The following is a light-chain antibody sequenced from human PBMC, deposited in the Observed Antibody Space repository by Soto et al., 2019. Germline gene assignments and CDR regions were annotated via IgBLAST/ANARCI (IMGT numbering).Light chain of an antibody. V-gene: IGKV3-20*01. J-gene: IGKJ3*01. Sequence: EIVLTQAPGTLPLSPGQRATLSCRASQRVNRGYLAWYQQKPGQSPRLLIYCASSRATGIPDRFSGSGSGTDFILTISRLDPEDFAVYFCQQYGSSPPTFGPGTKVDIK. CDR2: CAS. CDR3: QQYGSSPPT. CDR1: QRVNRGY.